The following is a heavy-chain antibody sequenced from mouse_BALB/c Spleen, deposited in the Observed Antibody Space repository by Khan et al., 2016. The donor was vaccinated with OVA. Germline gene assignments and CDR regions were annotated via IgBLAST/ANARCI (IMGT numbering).Heavy chain of an antibody. CDR3: ARSVTITTVVATDFDY. Sequence: EVQLQESEPGLVKPSQSLSLTCTVTGYSITSDYAWNWIRQFPGNKLEWMGYISYSGRTSYNPSLKSRISIPRDTSKNQLFLQLNSVTTEDTATYYCARSVTITTVVATDFDYWGQGTTLTVSS. V-gene: IGHV3-2*02. D-gene: IGHD1-1*01. J-gene: IGHJ2*01. CDR1: GYSITSDYA. CDR2: ISYSGRT.